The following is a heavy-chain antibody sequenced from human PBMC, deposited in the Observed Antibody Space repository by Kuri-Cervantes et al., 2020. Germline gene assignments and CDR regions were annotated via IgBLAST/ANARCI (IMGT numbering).Heavy chain of an antibody. Sequence: SETLSLTCTVSGGSISSGGYYWSWIRQHPGKGLEWIGYINHSGSTNYNPSLKSRVTISVDTSKNQFSLKLSSVTAADTAVYYCARGRLYYYGSGTLDYWGQGTLVTVSS. CDR3: ARGRLYYYGSGTLDY. V-gene: IGHV4-31*03. CDR1: GGSISSGGYY. CDR2: INHSGST. J-gene: IGHJ4*02. D-gene: IGHD3-10*01.